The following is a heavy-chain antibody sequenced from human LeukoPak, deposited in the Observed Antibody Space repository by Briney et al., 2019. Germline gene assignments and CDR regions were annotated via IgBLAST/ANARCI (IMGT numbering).Heavy chain of an antibody. D-gene: IGHD3-22*01. CDR1: GFTFSDHY. J-gene: IGHJ5*02. V-gene: IGHV3-11*04. Sequence: GGSLRLSCAASGFTFSDHYMSWIRQAPGKGLEWVSYISHTGSTIQYADSVRGRFTLSRDNSKNTLYLQMNSLRAEDTAVYYCAKDWLLHEDNWFDPWGQGTLVTVSS. CDR3: AKDWLLHEDNWFDP. CDR2: ISHTGSTI.